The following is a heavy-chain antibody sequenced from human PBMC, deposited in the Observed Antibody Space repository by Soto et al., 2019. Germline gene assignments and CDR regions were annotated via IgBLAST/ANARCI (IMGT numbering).Heavy chain of an antibody. Sequence: GGSLRLSCTASGVTFGDYAMSWFRRAPGKGLEGVGFIRSKAYGGTTEYAASVKGRFTISRDDSKSIAYLQMNSLKTEDTAVYYCTLDYYDSSGYLPDYWGQGTLVTVSS. J-gene: IGHJ4*02. CDR1: GVTFGDYA. CDR3: TLDYYDSSGYLPDY. V-gene: IGHV3-49*03. CDR2: IRSKAYGGTT. D-gene: IGHD3-22*01.